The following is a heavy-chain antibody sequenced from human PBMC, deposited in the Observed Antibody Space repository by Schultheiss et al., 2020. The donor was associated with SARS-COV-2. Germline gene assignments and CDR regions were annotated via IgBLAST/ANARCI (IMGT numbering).Heavy chain of an antibody. D-gene: IGHD3-10*01. CDR2: IYYSGST. CDR1: GGSISSYY. J-gene: IGHJ6*02. Sequence: SETLSLTCTVSGGSISSYYWSWIRQPPGKGLEWIGYIYYSGSTNYNPSLKSRVTISVDTSKNQFSLKLSSVTAADTAVYYCARVLQRGSGSYYSNLYYYGMDVWGQGTTVTVSS. CDR3: ARVLQRGSGSYYSNLYYYGMDV. V-gene: IGHV4-59*01.